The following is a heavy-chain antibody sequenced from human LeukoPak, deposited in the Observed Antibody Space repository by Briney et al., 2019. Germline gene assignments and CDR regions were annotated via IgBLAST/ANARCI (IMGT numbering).Heavy chain of an antibody. CDR1: GFTFSSYS. CDR2: ISSSSSTI. J-gene: IGHJ4*02. CDR3: ARGEEWELLGEETDY. Sequence: PGGSLRLSCAASGFTFSSYSMNWVRQAPGKGLEWISYISSSSSTIYYADSVKGRFTISRDNAENSRYLQMNSLRAEDTVVYYCARGEEWELLGEETDYWGQGTLVTVSS. D-gene: IGHD1-26*01. V-gene: IGHV3-48*01.